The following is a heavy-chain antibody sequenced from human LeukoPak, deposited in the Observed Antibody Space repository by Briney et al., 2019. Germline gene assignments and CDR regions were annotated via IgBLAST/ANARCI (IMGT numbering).Heavy chain of an antibody. CDR1: GFTFSSYS. J-gene: IGHJ6*02. CDR2: ISSSSSTI. V-gene: IGHV3-48*04. CDR3: ARAKARPAAINYYGMDV. Sequence: GGSLRLSCAASGFTFSSYSMNWVRQAPGKGLEWVSYISSSSSTIYYADSVKGRFTISRDNAKNSLYLQMNSLRAEDTAVYYCARAKARPAAINYYGMDVWGQGTTVTVSS. D-gene: IGHD2-2*02.